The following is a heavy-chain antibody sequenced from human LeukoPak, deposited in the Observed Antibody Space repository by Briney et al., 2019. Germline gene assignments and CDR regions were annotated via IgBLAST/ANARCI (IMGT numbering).Heavy chain of an antibody. CDR3: ASHAYSSGWADHQYFDH. Sequence: GSLRLSCAASGFTFSSYAMSWVRQPPGKGLEWIGYIYYSGSTNYSPSLKSRVTISVDTSKNQFSLKLSSVTAADTAVYYCASHAYSSGWADHQYFDHWGQGTLVTVSS. CDR1: GFTFSSYA. D-gene: IGHD6-19*01. J-gene: IGHJ4*02. CDR2: IYYSGST. V-gene: IGHV4-59*01.